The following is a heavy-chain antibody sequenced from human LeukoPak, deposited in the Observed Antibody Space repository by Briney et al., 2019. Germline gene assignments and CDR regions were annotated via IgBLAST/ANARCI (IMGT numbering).Heavy chain of an antibody. CDR3: ARIDAEVTTPTSFDY. CDR1: GGSMSIFY. CDR2: IYYSGTT. V-gene: IGHV4-59*01. J-gene: IGHJ4*02. Sequence: SETLSLTCTVSGGSMSIFYWSWIRQPPGKGLEWIGDIYYSGTTNYNPSLKSRVTISLDTSKNQFSLRLSSVTAADTAVYYCARIDAEVTTPTSFDYWGQGTLVTVSS. D-gene: IGHD1-1*01.